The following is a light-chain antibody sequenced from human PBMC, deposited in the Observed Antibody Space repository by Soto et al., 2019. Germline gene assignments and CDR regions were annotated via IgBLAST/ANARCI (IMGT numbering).Light chain of an antibody. V-gene: IGLV2-11*01. CDR1: SSDVGVYNY. J-gene: IGLJ1*01. CDR3: CSYAGSYTFV. CDR2: DVS. Sequence: QSALTQPRSVSGSPGQPVTISCTGTSSDVGVYNYVSWYQQYPGKAPKIMIYDVSKRPSGVPDRFSGSKSDNTASLTISGLQAEDEADYYCCSYAGSYTFVFGIGTRSPS.